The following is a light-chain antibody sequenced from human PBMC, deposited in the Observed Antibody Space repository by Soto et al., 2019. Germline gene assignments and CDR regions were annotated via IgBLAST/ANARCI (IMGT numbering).Light chain of an antibody. Sequence: EIVLTQSPGTLSLSPGYRATLSCRASQSLSSSYLAWYQHKPGQAPRLLIYGASSRATGIPDRFSGGGSGTDFTHTITRLEPEDVAVYYCQQFGGSQFTFGPGTKVDIK. J-gene: IGKJ3*01. CDR3: QQFGGSQFT. CDR1: QSLSSSY. V-gene: IGKV3-20*01. CDR2: GAS.